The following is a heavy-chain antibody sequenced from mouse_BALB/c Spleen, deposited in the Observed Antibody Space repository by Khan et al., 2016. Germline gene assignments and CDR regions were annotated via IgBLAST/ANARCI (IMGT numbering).Heavy chain of an antibody. V-gene: IGHV3-8*02. D-gene: IGHD2-12*01. CDR1: GDSITSGY. Sequence: EVQLQESGPSLVKPSQTLSLTCSVTGDSITSGYWNWVRKFPGNKLEYMGYISYCGSTYYTPSLKSRISINRNTSKSPYYIKLNSVTTEDSATYYCAGYYSHFLDYWGDGTTLTVSS. CDR2: ISYCGST. J-gene: IGHJ2*01. CDR3: AGYYSHFLDY.